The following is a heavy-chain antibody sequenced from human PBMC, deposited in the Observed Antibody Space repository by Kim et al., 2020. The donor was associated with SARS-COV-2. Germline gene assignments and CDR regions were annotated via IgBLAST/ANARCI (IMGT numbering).Heavy chain of an antibody. J-gene: IGHJ3*02. V-gene: IGHV3-43*02. D-gene: IGHD6-13*01. CDR1: GFTFDDYA. CDR2: ISGDGGST. CDR3: ASPVGYIAAAGLDI. Sequence: GGSLRLSCAASGFTFDDYAMHWVRQAPGKGLEWVSLISGDGGSTYYADSVKGRFTISRDNSKNSLYLQMNSLRTEDTALYYCASPVGYIAAAGLDIWGQGTMVTVSS.